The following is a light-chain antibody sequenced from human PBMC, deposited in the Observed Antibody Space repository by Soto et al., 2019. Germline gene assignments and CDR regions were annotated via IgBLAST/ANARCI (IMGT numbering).Light chain of an antibody. CDR2: SNN. CDR1: SSNIGSNT. CDR3: AAWDGSLNGVV. V-gene: IGLV1-44*01. Sequence: QSVLTQPPSASGTPGQRVTISCSGSSSNIGSNTVNWYQQLPGTAPKLLIYSNNQRPSGVTDRFSGSKSGTSASLDISGLQYENEADYYCAAWDGSLNGVVFGGGTKLTVL. J-gene: IGLJ2*01.